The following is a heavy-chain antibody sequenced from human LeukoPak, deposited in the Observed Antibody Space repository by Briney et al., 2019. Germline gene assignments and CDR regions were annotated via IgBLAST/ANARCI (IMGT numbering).Heavy chain of an antibody. CDR3: AKLTVVDY. J-gene: IGHJ4*02. CDR1: RFSFRIYA. CDR2: VSASGGST. Sequence: GSLRLCCAGSRFSFRIYAMNGVRQAPRNGLEWISTVSASGGSTYYTDSIKGRFTISRDNSKNTLYLQMNSLRADDTAVYYCAKLTVVDYWGQGTLVTVSS. V-gene: IGHV3-23*01. D-gene: IGHD4-23*01.